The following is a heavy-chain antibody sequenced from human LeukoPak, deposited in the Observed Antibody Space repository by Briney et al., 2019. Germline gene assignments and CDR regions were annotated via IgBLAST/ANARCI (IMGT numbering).Heavy chain of an antibody. CDR2: TYYRSKWYN. J-gene: IGHJ6*02. CDR1: GDSVSSNSAA. Sequence: SQTLSLTCGISGDSVSSNSAAWHWIRQSPSRGLEWLGRTYYRSKWYNDYAVSVKSRIIIKPDTSKNQFSLQLTSVTPEDTAMYYCVRGFYYTGMDVWGQGATVTVSS. D-gene: IGHD3-10*01. V-gene: IGHV6-1*01. CDR3: VRGFYYTGMDV.